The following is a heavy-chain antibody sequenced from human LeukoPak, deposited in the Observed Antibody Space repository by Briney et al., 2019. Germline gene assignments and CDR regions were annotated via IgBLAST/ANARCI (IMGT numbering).Heavy chain of an antibody. CDR1: GGTFSSYA. CDR3: ARSSPFHYYGSGSEGSSFDY. V-gene: IGHV1-69*05. CDR2: IIPIFGTA. D-gene: IGHD3-10*01. J-gene: IGHJ4*02. Sequence: SVKVSCKASGGTFSSYAISWVRQAPGQGLEWMGGIIPIFGTANYAQKFQGRVTITTDESTSTAYMELSSLRSEDTAVYYCARSSPFHYYGSGSEGSSFDYWGQETLVTVS.